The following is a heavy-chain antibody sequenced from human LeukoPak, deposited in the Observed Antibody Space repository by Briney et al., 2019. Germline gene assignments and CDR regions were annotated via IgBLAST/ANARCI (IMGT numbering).Heavy chain of an antibody. CDR1: GVSISNYY. CDR3: ARSGTSRYYFYGVDV. J-gene: IGHJ6*02. CDR2: IYYTGTT. D-gene: IGHD1/OR15-1a*01. V-gene: IGHV4-59*08. Sequence: SETLSLTCTVSGVSISNYYWNWIRQPPGKGLEWTGYIYYTGTTNYNPSLQSRVTISVDTSKNQFSLRLNSVTATDTAVYYCARSGTSRYYFYGVDVWGQGTTITVSS.